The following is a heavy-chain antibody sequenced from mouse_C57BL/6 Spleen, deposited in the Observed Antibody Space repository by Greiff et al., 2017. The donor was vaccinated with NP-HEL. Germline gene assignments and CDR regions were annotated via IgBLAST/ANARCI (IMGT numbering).Heavy chain of an antibody. CDR3: AADLYYGSSPWFAY. D-gene: IGHD1-1*01. CDR2: IDPSDSYT. CDR1: GYTFTSYW. J-gene: IGHJ3*01. Sequence: VQLQQPGAELVMPGASVKLSCKASGYTFTSYWIHWVKQRPGQGLEWIGEIDPSDSYTNYNQKFKGKSTLTVDKSSSTAYMQLSSLTSEDSAVYYCAADLYYGSSPWFAYWGQGTLVTVSA. V-gene: IGHV1-69*01.